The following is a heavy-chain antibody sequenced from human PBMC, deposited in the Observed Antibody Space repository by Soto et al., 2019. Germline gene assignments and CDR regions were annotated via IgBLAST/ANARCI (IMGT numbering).Heavy chain of an antibody. D-gene: IGHD2-15*01. J-gene: IGHJ4*02. CDR2: INSDGSST. V-gene: IGHV3-74*01. CDR3: VRTSLVVAAATREDY. Sequence: EVQLVESGGGLVQPGGSLRLSCAASGFTFSSYWMHWVRQAPGKGMVWVSRINSDGSSTSYADSVKGRFTNYRDNAKNTLYLQMNSLRAEDTAVYYCVRTSLVVAAATREDYWGQGTLVTVSS. CDR1: GFTFSSYW.